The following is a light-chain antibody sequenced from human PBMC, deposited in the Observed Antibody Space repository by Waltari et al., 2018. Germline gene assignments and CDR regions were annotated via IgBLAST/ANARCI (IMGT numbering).Light chain of an antibody. Sequence: QAVVTQEPSLAVSPGGTVTRTCGSITAPVTGAHYPSWIQQRPGQAPRPLIYDAKYRHSCTPARFAGSLRGDKAALTLTGAQPEDEAYYYCFLPLSDARRGIFGGGTKLTVL. CDR3: FLPLSDARRGI. CDR1: TAPVTGAHY. CDR2: DAK. J-gene: IGLJ2*01. V-gene: IGLV7-46*01.